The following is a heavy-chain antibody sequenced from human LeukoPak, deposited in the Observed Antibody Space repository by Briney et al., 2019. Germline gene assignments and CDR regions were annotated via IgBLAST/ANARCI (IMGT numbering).Heavy chain of an antibody. V-gene: IGHV3-30*02. CDR2: IRYDGNEK. D-gene: IGHD3-16*02. CDR3: AAQKRGSYRPYYFDY. Sequence: TGGSLRLSCAASGFSFSSYGMHWVRQASGKGLELVAFIRYDGNEKYYADSVKGRFTFSRDNSKNTLFLQMNSLRAEDTAVYYCAAQKRGSYRPYYFDYWGQGTLVTVSS. J-gene: IGHJ4*02. CDR1: GFSFSSYG.